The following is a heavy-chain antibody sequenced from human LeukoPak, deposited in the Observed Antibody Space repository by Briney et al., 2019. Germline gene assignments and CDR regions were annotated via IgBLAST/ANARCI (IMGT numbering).Heavy chain of an antibody. CDR3: AKDRGRYFDWLYDF. V-gene: IGHV3-23*01. CDR1: GFTFSSYA. D-gene: IGHD3-9*01. CDR2: ISGNGGST. Sequence: GGSLRLSCAASGFTFSSYAMTWVRQAPGKGLEWVSGISGNGGSTYYADSVKGRFTISRDNSKNTLYLLMNSLRAEDTAAYYCAKDRGRYFDWLYDFWGLGTLVTVSS. J-gene: IGHJ4*02.